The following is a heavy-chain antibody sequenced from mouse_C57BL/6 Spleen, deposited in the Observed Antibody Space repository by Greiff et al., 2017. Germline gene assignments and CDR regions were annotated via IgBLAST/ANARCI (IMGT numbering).Heavy chain of an antibody. CDR2: IRNKANGYTT. CDR3: ARSAFYAMDY. J-gene: IGHJ4*01. CDR1: GFTFTDYY. Sequence: DVHLVESGGGLVQPGGSLSLSCAASGFTFTDYYMSWVRQPPGKALEWLGFIRNKANGYTTEYSASVKGRFTISRDNSQSILYLQMNALRAEDSATYYCARSAFYAMDYWGQGTSVTVSS. V-gene: IGHV7-3*01.